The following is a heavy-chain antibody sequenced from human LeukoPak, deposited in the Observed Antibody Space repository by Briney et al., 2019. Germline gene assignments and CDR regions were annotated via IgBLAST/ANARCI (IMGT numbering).Heavy chain of an antibody. D-gene: IGHD5-18*01. Sequence: SETQSLTCTVSGGCGRSYSWSGIPQPPRQGVEWIGCISYSGSTSYNPSLTRQVTISVDPSKSQLSLKLRSVTAADTAVYYCARRTRSFSYTYGDAYYYYYMDVWGKGTTVIVS. CDR1: GGCGRSYS. CDR2: ISYSGST. V-gene: IGHV4-59*02. CDR3: ARRTRSFSYTYGDAYYYYYMDV. J-gene: IGHJ6*03.